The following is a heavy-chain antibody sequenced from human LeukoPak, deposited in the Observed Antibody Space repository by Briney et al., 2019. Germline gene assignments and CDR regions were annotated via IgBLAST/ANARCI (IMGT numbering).Heavy chain of an antibody. D-gene: IGHD3-3*01. CDR1: GYTFTSYY. J-gene: IGHJ6*03. CDR3: ARDYDFWSGYSYYYYMDV. V-gene: IGHV1-18*04. CDR2: ISAYNGNT. Sequence: ASVKVSCKASGYTFTSYYMHWVRQAPGQGLEWMGWISAYNGNTNYAQKLQGRVTMTTDTSTSTAYMELRSLRSDDTAVYYCARDYDFWSGYSYYYYMDVWGKGTTVTVSS.